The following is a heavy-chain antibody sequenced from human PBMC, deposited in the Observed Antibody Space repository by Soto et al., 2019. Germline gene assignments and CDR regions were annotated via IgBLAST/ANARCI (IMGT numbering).Heavy chain of an antibody. D-gene: IGHD2-2*01. CDR3: ARPEGYCSSISCSHFDY. V-gene: IGHV5-51*01. CDR1: GYSFTNYW. Sequence: PGESLKISCKGSGYSFTNYWIGWVRQMPGKGLEWMGIIYPGDSDTRYSPSFQGQVTISADKSINTAYLQWSSLKASDTAMYYCARPEGYCSSISCSHFDYWGRGTLVTVSS. CDR2: IYPGDSDT. J-gene: IGHJ4*02.